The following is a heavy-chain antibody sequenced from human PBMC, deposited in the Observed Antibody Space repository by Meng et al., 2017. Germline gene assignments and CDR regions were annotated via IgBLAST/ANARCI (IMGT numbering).Heavy chain of an antibody. CDR3: AKDRDYYGSGGVDY. V-gene: IGHV3-23*01. CDR2: ISGSGGST. J-gene: IGHJ4*02. CDR1: GFIFSSYA. D-gene: IGHD3-10*01. Sequence: GESLKISCAASGFIFSSYAMSWVRQAPGKGLEWVSAISGSGGSTYYADSVKGRFTISRDNSKNTLYLQMNSLRAEDTAVYYCAKDRDYYGSGGVDYWGQGTLVTVSS.